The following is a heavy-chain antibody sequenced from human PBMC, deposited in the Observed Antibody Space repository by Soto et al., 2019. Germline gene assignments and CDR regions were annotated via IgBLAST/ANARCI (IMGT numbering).Heavy chain of an antibody. D-gene: IGHD1-1*01. J-gene: IGHJ6*02. Sequence: SETLSLTCAVYGGSFSGYYWSWIRQPPGKGLEWIGEINHSGSTNYNPSLKSRVTISVDTSKNQFSLKLSSVTAADTAVYYCARAGWNPASYYYYDGMDVWGQGTTVTVSS. CDR3: ARAGWNPASYYYYDGMDV. CDR2: INHSGST. V-gene: IGHV4-34*01. CDR1: GGSFSGYY.